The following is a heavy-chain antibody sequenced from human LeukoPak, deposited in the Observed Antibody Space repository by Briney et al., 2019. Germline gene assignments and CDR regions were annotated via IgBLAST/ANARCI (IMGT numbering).Heavy chain of an antibody. V-gene: IGHV1-2*02. CDR3: ARLSGNYYAGLDY. J-gene: IGHJ4*02. CDR1: GYTFTGYY. CDR2: INPNSGAT. Sequence: VASVKVSCKTSGYTFTGYYMHWVRQAPGQGLEWMGWINPNSGATNYAQNFQGRVTMTRDTSISTAYMELSRLTSDDTAVYYCARLSGNYYAGLDYWGQGTLSPSPQ. D-gene: IGHD1-26*01.